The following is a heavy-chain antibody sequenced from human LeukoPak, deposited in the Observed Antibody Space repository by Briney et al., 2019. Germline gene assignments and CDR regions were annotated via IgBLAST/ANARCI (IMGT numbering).Heavy chain of an antibody. CDR1: GGTFSSYS. Sequence: SVKVSCKASGGTFSSYSISWVRQAPGQGLEWMGRIIPILGIANYAQKFQGRVTITADKSTSTAYMELSSLRSEDTAVYYCARLGDYYGMDVWGQGTTVTVSS. V-gene: IGHV1-69*02. D-gene: IGHD4-17*01. CDR3: ARLGDYYGMDV. CDR2: IIPILGIA. J-gene: IGHJ6*02.